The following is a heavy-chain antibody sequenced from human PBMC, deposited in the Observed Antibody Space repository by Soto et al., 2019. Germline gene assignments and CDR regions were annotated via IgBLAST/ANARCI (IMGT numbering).Heavy chain of an antibody. CDR2: IYYSGST. Sequence: QLQLQESCPGLVKPSETLSLTCTVSGGSISSSSYYWGWIRQPPGKGLEWIGSIYYSGSTYYNPSLKIRVTISVDTSKNQFPLKLSSVTAADTAVYYCAKGGSGSYSNAFDIWGQGTMVTVSS. D-gene: IGHD3-10*01. J-gene: IGHJ3*02. V-gene: IGHV4-39*01. CDR1: GGSISSSSYY. CDR3: AKGGSGSYSNAFDI.